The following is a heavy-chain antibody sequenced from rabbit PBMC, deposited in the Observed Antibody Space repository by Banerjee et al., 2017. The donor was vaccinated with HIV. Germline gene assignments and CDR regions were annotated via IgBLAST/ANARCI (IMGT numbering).Heavy chain of an antibody. CDR3: ARDLYAGVPHL. Sequence: QSLEESGGDLVKPGASLTLTCTASGFSFSSSYWICWVRQAPGKGLEWIACIYADSSGSTYYASWAKGRFTVSKTSSTTVTLQMTSLTAADTATYFCARDLYAGVPHLWGQGTLVTVS. CDR1: GFSFSSSYW. J-gene: IGHJ4*01. D-gene: IGHD4-2*01. V-gene: IGHV1S40*01. CDR2: IYADSSGST.